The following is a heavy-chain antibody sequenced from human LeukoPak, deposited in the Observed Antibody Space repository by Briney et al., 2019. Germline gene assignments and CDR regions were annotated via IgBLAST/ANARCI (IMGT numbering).Heavy chain of an antibody. CDR2: ISVYNGNT. CDR1: GYTFTSYV. J-gene: IGHJ5*02. Sequence: GASVKVSCKASGYTFTSYVISWVRQAPGQGLERMGWISVYNGNTNYAQKLQGRVTMTTDTSTSTAYMELGSLRSDDTAVYYCARDVVVPAAMPAWFDPWGQGTLVTVSS. CDR3: ARDVVVPAAMPAWFDP. V-gene: IGHV1-18*01. D-gene: IGHD2-2*01.